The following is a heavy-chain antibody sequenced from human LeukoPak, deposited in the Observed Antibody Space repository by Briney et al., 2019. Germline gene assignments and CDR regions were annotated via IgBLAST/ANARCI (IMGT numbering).Heavy chain of an antibody. D-gene: IGHD3-22*01. CDR2: IYYSGST. CDR3: ASHYYETGYFDY. J-gene: IGHJ4*02. CDR1: GGSISSYY. Sequence: SETLSLTCTVSGGSISSYYWTWIRQPPGKGLEWIGYIYYSGSTNYNPSLKSRVTIAKDTSKNQFSLKLSSVAAADTAVYYCASHYYETGYFDYWGQGTLVTVSS. V-gene: IGHV4-59*01.